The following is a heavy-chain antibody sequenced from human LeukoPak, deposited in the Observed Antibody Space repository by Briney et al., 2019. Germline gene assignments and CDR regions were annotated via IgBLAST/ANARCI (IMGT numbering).Heavy chain of an antibody. D-gene: IGHD3-3*01. J-gene: IGHJ5*02. V-gene: IGHV4-59*01. CDR3: ARDSYDFWSGRQTNWFDP. CDR2: IYYSGST. CDR1: GGSISSYY. Sequence: SETLSPTCTVSGGSISSYYWSWIRQPPGKGLEWIGYIYYSGSTNYNPSLKSRVTISVDTSKNQFSLKLSSVTAADTAVYYCARDSYDFWSGRQTNWFDPWGQGTLVTVSS.